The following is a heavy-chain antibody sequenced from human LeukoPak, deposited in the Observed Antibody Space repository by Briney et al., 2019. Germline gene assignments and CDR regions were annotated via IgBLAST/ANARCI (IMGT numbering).Heavy chain of an antibody. D-gene: IGHD1-14*01. Sequence: GGSLRLSCEVSGFTVSNNYMSWVRQAPRKGLEWVSAISGSGGSTYYADSVKGRFTISRDNSKNTLYLQMNSLRAEDTAVYYCAKDLVPRKEPPYYFDYWGQGTLVTVSS. CDR1: GFTVSNNY. V-gene: IGHV3-23*01. CDR2: ISGSGGST. J-gene: IGHJ4*02. CDR3: AKDLVPRKEPPYYFDY.